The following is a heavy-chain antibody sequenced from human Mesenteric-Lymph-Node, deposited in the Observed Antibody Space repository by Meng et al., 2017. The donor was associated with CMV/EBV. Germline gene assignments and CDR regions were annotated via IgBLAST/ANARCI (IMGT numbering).Heavy chain of an antibody. CDR3: ASWSAANWFDP. CDR2: IYHSGST. V-gene: IGHV4-4*02. D-gene: IGHD6-13*01. CDR1: GGSISSNGW. J-gene: IGHJ5*02. Sequence: TCAVSGGSISSNGWWSWVRQPPGKGLEWIGEIYHSGSTNYNPSLKSRVIISVDKSKNQFSLKVSSVTAADTAVYYCASWSAANWFDPWGQGTLVTVSS.